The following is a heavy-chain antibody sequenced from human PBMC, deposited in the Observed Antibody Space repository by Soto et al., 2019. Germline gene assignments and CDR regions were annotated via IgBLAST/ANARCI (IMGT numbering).Heavy chain of an antibody. J-gene: IGHJ6*02. CDR1: GASITSRGSY. V-gene: IGHV4-30-4*01. Sequence: QVQLQESGPGLVKPSQTLSLTCSVSGASITSRGSYWTWIRQPPGKGLECIGHISYSGNTFYNSSLQSRLTISVETSKNQFALKMTSVTAADTAVYFCARETMWPSGRYYYSPMDVWGQGTTVPVSS. D-gene: IGHD3-10*01. CDR3: ARETMWPSGRYYYSPMDV. CDR2: ISYSGNT.